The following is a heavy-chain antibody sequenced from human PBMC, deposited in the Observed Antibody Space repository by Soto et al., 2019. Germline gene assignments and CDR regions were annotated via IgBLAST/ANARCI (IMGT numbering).Heavy chain of an antibody. V-gene: IGHV4-4*02. J-gene: IGHJ4*02. CDR1: VKSICISIG. D-gene: IGHD1-1*01. Sequence: HSDSPSLTCASCVKSICISIGFIWVRQPHGQGLEWIGEVPHTKGALYRPALRSRVTVSADLFNSQIFLEVHSLGEADTAVSYCARAGSWSLDSWGQGPPVSVP. CDR2: VPHTKGA. CDR3: ARAGSWSLDS.